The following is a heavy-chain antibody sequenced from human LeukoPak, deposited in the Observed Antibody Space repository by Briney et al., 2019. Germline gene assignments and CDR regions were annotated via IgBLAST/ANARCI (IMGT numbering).Heavy chain of an antibody. D-gene: IGHD2-2*01. CDR2: ISAYNGNT. CDR3: ARDLGYCSSTSCYGQYYYYYYYMDV. Sequence: ASVKVSCKASGYTFTSYGISWVRQAPGQGLEWMGWISAYNGNTNYAQKLQGRVTMTTDTSTSTAYMELRSLRSDDTAVYYCARDLGYCSSTSCYGQYYYYYYYMDVWGKGTTVTVSS. V-gene: IGHV1-18*01. J-gene: IGHJ6*03. CDR1: GYTFTSYG.